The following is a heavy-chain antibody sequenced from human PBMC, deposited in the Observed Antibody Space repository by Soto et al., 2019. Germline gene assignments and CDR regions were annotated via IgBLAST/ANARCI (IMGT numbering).Heavy chain of an antibody. CDR2: ICSCSSYI. CDR1: GFTFSSYS. J-gene: IGHJ2*01. V-gene: IGHV3-21*01. CDR3: ARDRGGLWFGELLAIRWYFDL. Sequence: PGGSLRLSCAASGFTFSSYSMNWVRQAPGKGLEWVSSICSCSSYIYYADSVKVRFTISRDNAKNSLYLQMNSLRAEDTAVYYCARDRGGLWFGELLAIRWYFDLWGRGTLVTVSS. D-gene: IGHD3-10*01.